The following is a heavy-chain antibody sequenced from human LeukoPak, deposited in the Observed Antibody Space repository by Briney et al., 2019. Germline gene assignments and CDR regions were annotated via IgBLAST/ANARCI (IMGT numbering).Heavy chain of an antibody. D-gene: IGHD5-18*01. CDR3: ARQVDTSMALPDY. CDR1: GYTFTSYG. Sequence: ASVKVSCKASGYTFTSYGISWVRQAPVQGLEWMGWISAYNGNTNSAQKVQGRVTLTTDTSTSTAYMELRSLRSDDTAVYYCARQVDTSMALPDYWGQGTLVTVSS. V-gene: IGHV1-18*01. CDR2: ISAYNGNT. J-gene: IGHJ4*02.